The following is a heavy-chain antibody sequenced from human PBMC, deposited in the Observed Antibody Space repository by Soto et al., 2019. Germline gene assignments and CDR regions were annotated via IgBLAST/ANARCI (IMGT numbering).Heavy chain of an antibody. CDR3: ARGVATGASYYYYYGMDV. D-gene: IGHD5-12*01. Sequence: QVPLVQSGAEVKKPGSSVKVSCKASGGTFSSYAISWVRQAPGQGLEWMGGIIPIFGTANYAQKFQGRVTITADESTSTAYMELSSLRSEDTAVYYCARGVATGASYYYYYGMDVWGQGTTVTVSS. V-gene: IGHV1-69*12. J-gene: IGHJ6*02. CDR2: IIPIFGTA. CDR1: GGTFSSYA.